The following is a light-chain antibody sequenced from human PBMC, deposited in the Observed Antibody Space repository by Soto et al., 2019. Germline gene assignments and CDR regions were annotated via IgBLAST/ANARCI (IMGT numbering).Light chain of an antibody. CDR3: QQYGRSPRT. J-gene: IGKJ1*01. CDR1: QSISSSY. Sequence: VLTQSPGTLSLSPGERATLSCRASQSISSSYLAWYQQKPGQAPRLLIYGASSGATGIPDRFSGSGSGTDFTLTISRLEPEDFAVYYCQQYGRSPRTFGQGTKVEVK. V-gene: IGKV3-20*01. CDR2: GAS.